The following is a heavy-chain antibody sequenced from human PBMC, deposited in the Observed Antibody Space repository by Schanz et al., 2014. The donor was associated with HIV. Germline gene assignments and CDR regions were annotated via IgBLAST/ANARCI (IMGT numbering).Heavy chain of an antibody. CDR3: ARDLSLASTTPTLAFDI. V-gene: IGHV1-69*01. CDR1: GGTFNNYA. D-gene: IGHD2-2*01. Sequence: QEQLVQSGAAVRKPGSSVTVSCKTSGGTFNNYALNWVRQAPGQGLEWMGGIIPVFGTANYAQKFQGRVTITADESTSTAYMELSSLRSEDTAVYYCARDLSLASTTPTLAFDIWGQGTMVTVSS. CDR2: IIPVFGTA. J-gene: IGHJ3*02.